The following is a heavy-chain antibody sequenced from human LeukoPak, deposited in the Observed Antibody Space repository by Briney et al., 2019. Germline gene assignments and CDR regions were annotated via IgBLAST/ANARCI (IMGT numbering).Heavy chain of an antibody. D-gene: IGHD5-12*01. J-gene: IGHJ4*02. CDR1: GVTFSSYG. CDR3: AREWSSGHDSNYFDY. V-gene: IGHV3-33*01. CDR2: MWYDGSNK. Sequence: QTGGSLRLSCAASGVTFSSYGMHWVRQAPGKGLEWVAVMWYDGSNKYYADSVKGRFTISGDNSKNTLYLQMNSLRAEDTAVYYCAREWSSGHDSNYFDYWGQGTLVTVSS.